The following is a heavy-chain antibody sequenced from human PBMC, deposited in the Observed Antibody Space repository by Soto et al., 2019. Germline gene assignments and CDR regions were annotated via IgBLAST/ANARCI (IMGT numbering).Heavy chain of an antibody. J-gene: IGHJ6*02. V-gene: IGHV4-4*07. CDR2: IYTSGST. Sequence: SATLSLTCPFSGGSISSYYLIWIRPPAGKGLEWIGRIYTSGSTNYNPSLKSRVTMSVDTSKNQFSLKLSSVTAADTAVYYCARDHNYDFWGPDGYYYYGMDVWGQGTTVTVAS. CDR3: ARDHNYDFWGPDGYYYYGMDV. CDR1: GGSISSYY. D-gene: IGHD3-3*01.